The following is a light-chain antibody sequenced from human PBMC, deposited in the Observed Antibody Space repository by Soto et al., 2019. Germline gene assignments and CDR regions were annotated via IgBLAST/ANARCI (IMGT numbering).Light chain of an antibody. CDR3: SSYAGSSNV. J-gene: IGLJ1*01. V-gene: IGLV2-8*01. Sequence: QSVLTQPPSASGSPGQSVAISCTGTSSDVGGYNYVSWYQQYPGKAPKLMIYEVNKRPSGVPDRFSGSKSDNTAPLTVSGLQAEDEADYYCSSYAGSSNVFGTGTKVTVL. CDR2: EVN. CDR1: SSDVGGYNY.